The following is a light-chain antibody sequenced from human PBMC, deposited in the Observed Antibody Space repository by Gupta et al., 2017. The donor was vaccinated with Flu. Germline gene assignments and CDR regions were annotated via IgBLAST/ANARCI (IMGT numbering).Light chain of an antibody. CDR3: QQYYTTPRT. V-gene: IGKV4-1*01. CDR2: WAS. CDR1: QSVLYSSNNKNY. Sequence: SLGERVTINCKSSQSVLYSSNNKNYLAWYRQKPGQPPKLLISWASTRESGVPDRFSGSGSGTDFNLTISSLQAEDVAVYSCQQYYTTPRTFGQGTKVEIK. J-gene: IGKJ1*01.